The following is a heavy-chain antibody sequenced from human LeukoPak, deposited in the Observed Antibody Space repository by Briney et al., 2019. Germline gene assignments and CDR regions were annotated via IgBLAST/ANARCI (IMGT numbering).Heavy chain of an antibody. D-gene: IGHD3-10*01. J-gene: IGHJ3*02. CDR1: GFTFSSYA. V-gene: IGHV3-64*01. Sequence: GGSLRLSCAASGFTFSSYAMHWVRQAPGKGLEYVSAISSNGGSTYYANSVKGRFTISRDNSKNTLYLQMGSLRAEDMAVYYCARDNPITMVRGAVGAFDIWGQGTMVTVSS. CDR2: ISSNGGST. CDR3: ARDNPITMVRGAVGAFDI.